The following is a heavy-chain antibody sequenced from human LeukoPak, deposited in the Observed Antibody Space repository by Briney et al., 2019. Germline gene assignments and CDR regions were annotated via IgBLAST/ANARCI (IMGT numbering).Heavy chain of an antibody. CDR3: ARESGYDSAVDY. Sequence: SETQSLTCTVSGGSISSGSYYWSWIRQPAGKGLEWIGYIYYSGSTNYNPSLKSRVTISVDTSKNQFSLKLSSVTAADTAVYYCARESGYDSAVDYWGQGTLVTVSS. CDR2: IYYSGST. CDR1: GGSISSGSYY. J-gene: IGHJ4*02. D-gene: IGHD5-12*01. V-gene: IGHV4-61*10.